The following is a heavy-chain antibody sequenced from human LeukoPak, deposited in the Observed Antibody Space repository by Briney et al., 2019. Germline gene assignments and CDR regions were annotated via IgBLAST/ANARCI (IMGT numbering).Heavy chain of an antibody. CDR2: INHSGST. D-gene: IGHD6-13*01. V-gene: IGHV4-34*01. CDR3: ARGRGRSSWYDY. Sequence: PSETLSLTCAVYGGSFSGYYWSWIRQPPGKGLEWIGEINHSGSTNYNPSLKSRVTISVDTSKNQFSLKLSSVTAADTAVYYCARGRGRSSWYDYWGQGTLVTVSS. CDR1: GGSFSGYY. J-gene: IGHJ4*02.